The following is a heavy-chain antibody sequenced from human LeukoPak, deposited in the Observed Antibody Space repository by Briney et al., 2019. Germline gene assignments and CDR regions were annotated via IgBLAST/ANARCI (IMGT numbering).Heavy chain of an antibody. D-gene: IGHD2/OR15-2a*01. V-gene: IGHV1-2*02. CDR1: GYTFTDYY. J-gene: IGHJ4*02. CDR3: ARATNSPYFDY. Sequence: ASVKVSCKASGYTFTDYYMHWVRQAPGQGLEWMGWINPNSGGTNYAQKFRGRVTMTRDTSITTAYMELNRLTSDDTAVYYCARATNSPYFDYWGQGTLVTVSS. CDR2: INPNSGGT.